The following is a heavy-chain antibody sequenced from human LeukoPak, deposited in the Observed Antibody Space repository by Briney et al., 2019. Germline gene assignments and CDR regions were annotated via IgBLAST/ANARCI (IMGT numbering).Heavy chain of an antibody. CDR2: IYYSGST. Sequence: SETLSLTCTASGGSIANYYWSWIRQPPGKGLEWIGYIYYSGSTNYNPSLKSRVTISVDTSKNQFSLKLTSVTAADTAVYFCARGLSGTFFDYWGQGTLVTVSS. J-gene: IGHJ4*02. CDR1: GGSIANYY. CDR3: ARGLSGTFFDY. D-gene: IGHD1-26*01. V-gene: IGHV4-59*01.